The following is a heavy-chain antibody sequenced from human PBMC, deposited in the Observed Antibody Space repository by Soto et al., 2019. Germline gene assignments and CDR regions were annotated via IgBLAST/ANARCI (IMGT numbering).Heavy chain of an antibody. J-gene: IGHJ5*02. V-gene: IGHV4-4*02. D-gene: IGHD2-15*01. CDR3: ARNGDCNRPGCIVGWVDP. CDR2: TSHAGVT. CDR1: SGSIDNVYC. Sequence: QVQLQESGPRLVKPSGTLSLTCAVSSGSIDNVYCWSWVRQSPGTGLEWIGETSHAGVTNYNPSLEGLVTSSIDKSKYQFYLDLNSVTAADTAMYYCARNGDCNRPGCIVGWVDPWGPGTLVTVSS.